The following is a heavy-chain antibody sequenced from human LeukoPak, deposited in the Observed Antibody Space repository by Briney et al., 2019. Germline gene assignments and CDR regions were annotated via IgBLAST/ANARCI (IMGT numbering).Heavy chain of an antibody. D-gene: IGHD3-22*01. CDR2: INLNSGGT. V-gene: IGHV1-2*02. CDR1: GYTFTVNY. CDR3: AREYRLYFDSSGYYSFYA. Sequence: ASVKVSCNASGYTFTVNYMHLVRHAPGPGLVWMWWINLNSGGTNYAQKFQGRVTMTKSTSISTAYMELSRLRSDDTAVYYCAREYRLYFDSSGYYSFYAWGQGTLVTVSS. J-gene: IGHJ5*02.